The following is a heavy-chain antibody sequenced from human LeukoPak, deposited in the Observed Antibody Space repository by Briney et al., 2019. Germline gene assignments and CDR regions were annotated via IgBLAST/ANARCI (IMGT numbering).Heavy chain of an antibody. D-gene: IGHD2-2*02. CDR3: GRGHPVVPAAVPDY. V-gene: IGHV1-2*02. CDR1: GYTFTDYY. CDR2: IKSNSGST. Sequence: SVKAACKASGYTFTDYYTRWVRHAAGGGREWMGWIKSNSGSTNYAQKFQGRVTMPRDPSINTAYMELSSLTSDDTAVYYCGRGHPVVPAAVPDYWGEGTLVTVSS. J-gene: IGHJ4*02.